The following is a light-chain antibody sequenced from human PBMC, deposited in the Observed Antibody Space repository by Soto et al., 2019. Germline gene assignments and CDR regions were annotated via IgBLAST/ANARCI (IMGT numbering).Light chain of an antibody. CDR3: QQFSSYPLT. V-gene: IGKV3-20*01. CDR2: DAS. CDR1: QTVRNNY. J-gene: IGKJ4*01. Sequence: EFVLTQSPGTLSLSPGERATLSCRASQTVRNNYLAWYQQKPGQAPRLRIYDASSRATGIPDRFSGGGSGTDFTLTISRLEPEDFAVYSCQQFSSYPLTFGGGTRWISN.